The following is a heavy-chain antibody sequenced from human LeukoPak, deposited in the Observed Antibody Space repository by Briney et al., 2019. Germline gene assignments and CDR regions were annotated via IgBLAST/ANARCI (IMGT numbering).Heavy chain of an antibody. CDR1: GYTFTSYY. Sequence: ASVKVSCKASGYTFTSYYIHWVRQAPGQGLEWMGIINPSGGSTSYAQKFQGRVTMTRDMSTSTVYMELSSLRSEDTAVYYCARGRGAAAADDAFDIWGQGTMVTVSS. V-gene: IGHV1-46*01. D-gene: IGHD6-13*01. CDR2: INPSGGST. J-gene: IGHJ3*02. CDR3: ARGRGAAAADDAFDI.